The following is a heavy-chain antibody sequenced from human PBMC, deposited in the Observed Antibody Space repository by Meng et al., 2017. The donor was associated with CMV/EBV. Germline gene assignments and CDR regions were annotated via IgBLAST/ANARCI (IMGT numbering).Heavy chain of an antibody. CDR2: INHSGST. CDR1: GGSFSGYY. J-gene: IGHJ6*02. D-gene: IGHD3-10*01. Sequence: SETLSLTCAVYGGSFSGYYRSWIRQPPGKGLEWIGEINHSGSTNYNPSLKSRVTISVDTSKNQFSLKLSSVTAADTAVYYCARGREYYGSGRGYYYYYYGMDVWGQGTTVTVSS. V-gene: IGHV4-34*01. CDR3: ARGREYYGSGRGYYYYYYGMDV.